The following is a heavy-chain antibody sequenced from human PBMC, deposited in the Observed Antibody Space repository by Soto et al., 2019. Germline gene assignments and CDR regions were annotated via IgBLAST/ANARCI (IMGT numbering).Heavy chain of an antibody. Sequence: QVQLVQSVAEMRKPGASVKFSCKASGYTFSNYGITWVRQAPGQGLEWMGWISAHNGNSKYAQRLQGRVTLTTDTSTSTAYMELRSLRSDDTAVYYCARDWYFFGSGSPNHMDVWGKGTTVTVSS. D-gene: IGHD3-10*01. CDR2: ISAHNGNS. CDR3: ARDWYFFGSGSPNHMDV. V-gene: IGHV1-18*01. CDR1: GYTFSNYG. J-gene: IGHJ6*03.